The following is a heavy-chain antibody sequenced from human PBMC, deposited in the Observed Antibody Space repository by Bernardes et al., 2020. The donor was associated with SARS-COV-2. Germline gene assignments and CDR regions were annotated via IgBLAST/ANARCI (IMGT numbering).Heavy chain of an antibody. CDR2: INPNSGAT. V-gene: IGHV1-2*02. Sequence: SVKVSCKASGYSFTDYYLHWVGQAPGQGLEWMGWINPNSGATNYAQKFQGRVSMTKDTSINTAYMELSSLISDDTAVYYCARGRGYETLRKYYYYYYMDVWGIGTTVTVSS. CDR1: GYSFTDYY. D-gene: IGHD2-2*01. J-gene: IGHJ6*03. CDR3: ARGRGYETLRKYYYYYYMDV.